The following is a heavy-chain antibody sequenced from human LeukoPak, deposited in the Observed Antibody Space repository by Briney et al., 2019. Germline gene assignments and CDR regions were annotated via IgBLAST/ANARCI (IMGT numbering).Heavy chain of an antibody. CDR1: GGSFSGYY. D-gene: IGHD5-12*01. CDR3: ARGGRLPLGY. Sequence: PSETLSLTYAVYGGSFSGYYWSWIRQPPGKGLEWIGEINHSGSTNYNPSLKSRVTISVDTSKNQFSLKLSSVTAADTAVYYCARGGRLPLGYWGQGTLVTVSS. V-gene: IGHV4-34*01. J-gene: IGHJ4*02. CDR2: INHSGST.